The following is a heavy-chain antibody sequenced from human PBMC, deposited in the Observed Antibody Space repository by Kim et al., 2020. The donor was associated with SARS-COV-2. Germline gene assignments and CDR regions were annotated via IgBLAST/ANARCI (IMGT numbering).Heavy chain of an antibody. V-gene: IGHV3-74*01. Sequence: GGSLRLSCVASGFSFTNYWMHWVRQAPGTGLEWVSRVNSDGSSTSYAETVKGRFTISRDNARNTLYLQMNSLRAEDTAVYYCARLSTGYVWDKFYYWGQGTLVTVSS. CDR3: ARLSTGYVWDKFYY. CDR1: GFSFTNYW. CDR2: VNSDGSST. J-gene: IGHJ4*02. D-gene: IGHD3-16*01.